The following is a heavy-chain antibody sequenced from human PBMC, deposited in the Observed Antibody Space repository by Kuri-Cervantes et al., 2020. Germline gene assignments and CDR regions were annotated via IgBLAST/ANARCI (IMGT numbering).Heavy chain of an antibody. CDR3: ARSPIVVVTQYYFDY. J-gene: IGHJ4*02. V-gene: IGHV1-69*13. D-gene: IGHD2-21*02. CDR2: IIPIFGTA. Sequence: SVKVSCKASGYTFTSYGISWVRQAPGQGLEWMGGIIPIFGTANYAQKFQGRVTITADESTSTAYMELSSLRSEDTAVYYCARSPIVVVTQYYFDYWGQGTLVTVSS. CDR1: GYTFTSYG.